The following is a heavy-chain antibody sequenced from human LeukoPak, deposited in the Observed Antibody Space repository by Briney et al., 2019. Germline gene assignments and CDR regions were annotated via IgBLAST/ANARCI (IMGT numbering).Heavy chain of an antibody. CDR3: ARGGIVGAVYYYYGMDV. CDR1: GYTLTELS. J-gene: IGHJ6*02. V-gene: IGHV1-8*01. D-gene: IGHD1-26*01. Sequence: ASVKVSCKVSGYTLTELSMHWVRQAPGKGLEWMGWMNPNSGNTGYAQKFQGRVTMTRNTSISTAYMELSSLRSEDTAVYYCARGGIVGAVYYYYGMDVWGQGTTVTVSS. CDR2: MNPNSGNT.